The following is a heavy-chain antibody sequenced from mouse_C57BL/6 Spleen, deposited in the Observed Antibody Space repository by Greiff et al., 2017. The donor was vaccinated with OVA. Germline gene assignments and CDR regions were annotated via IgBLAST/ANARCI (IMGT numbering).Heavy chain of an antibody. CDR3: ARGRVVEDFDY. V-gene: IGHV5-17*01. D-gene: IGHD1-1*01. J-gene: IGHJ2*01. CDR1: GFTFSDYG. CDR2: ISSGSSTI. Sequence: EVKLMESGGGLVKPGGSLKLSCAASGFTFSDYGMHWVRQAPEKGLEWVAYISSGSSTIYYADTVKGRFTISRDNAKNTLFLQMTSLRSEDTAMYYCARGRVVEDFDYWGQGTTLTVSS.